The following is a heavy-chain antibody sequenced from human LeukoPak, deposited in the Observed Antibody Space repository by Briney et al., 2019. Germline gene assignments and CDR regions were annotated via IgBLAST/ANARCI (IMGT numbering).Heavy chain of an antibody. D-gene: IGHD6-13*01. CDR2: ISSSSSTI. Sequence: PGGSLRLSCAASGFTFSSYSMNWVRQAPGKGLEWVSYISSSSSTIYYADSVKGRFIISRDNAKNSLYLQMNSLRAEDTAVYYCATHSSSWQGERSGLRDYWGQGTLVTVSS. V-gene: IGHV3-48*04. J-gene: IGHJ4*02. CDR3: ATHSSSWQGERSGLRDY. CDR1: GFTFSSYS.